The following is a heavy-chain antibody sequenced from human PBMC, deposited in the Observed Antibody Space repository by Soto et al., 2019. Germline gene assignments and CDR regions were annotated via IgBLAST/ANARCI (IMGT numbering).Heavy chain of an antibody. J-gene: IGHJ5*02. D-gene: IGHD6-13*01. V-gene: IGHV3-48*01. CDR1: GFTFSSYS. Sequence: GGSLRLSCAASGFTFSSYSMNWVRQAPGKGLEWVSYISSSSSTIYYADSVKGRFTISRDNAKNSLYLQMNSLRAEDTAVYYCAREDSSSWLNWFDPWGQGTQVTVSS. CDR2: ISSSSSTI. CDR3: AREDSSSWLNWFDP.